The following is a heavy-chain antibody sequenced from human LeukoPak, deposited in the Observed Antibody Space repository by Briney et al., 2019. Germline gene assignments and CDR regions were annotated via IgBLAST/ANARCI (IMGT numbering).Heavy chain of an antibody. CDR1: GYTFTSYG. CDR3: ARDLRAAAGTPPRY. CDR2: ISAYNGNT. D-gene: IGHD6-13*01. J-gene: IGHJ4*02. V-gene: IGHV1-18*01. Sequence: GASVKVSCKASGYTFTSYGISWVRQAPGQGLEWMGWISAYNGNTNYAQKRQGRVTMTTDTSTSTAYMELRSLRSDDTAVYYCARDLRAAAGTPPRYWGQGTLVTVSS.